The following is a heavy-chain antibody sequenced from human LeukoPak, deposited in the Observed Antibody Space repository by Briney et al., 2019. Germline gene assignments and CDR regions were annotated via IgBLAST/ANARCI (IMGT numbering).Heavy chain of an antibody. CDR3: ARGRRGGIVGATNGESFDY. CDR1: GGSFSGYY. J-gene: IGHJ4*02. CDR2: INHSGST. D-gene: IGHD1-26*01. V-gene: IGHV4-34*01. Sequence: PSETLSLTCAVYGGSFSGYYWSWIRQPPGKGLEWIGEINHSGSTNYNPSLKSRVTISVDTSKNQFSLKLSSVTAADTAVYYCARGRRGGIVGATNGESFDYWGQGTLVTVSS.